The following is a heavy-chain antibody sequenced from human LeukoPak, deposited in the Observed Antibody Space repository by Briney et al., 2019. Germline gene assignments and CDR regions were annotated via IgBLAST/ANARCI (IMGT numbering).Heavy chain of an antibody. Sequence: GASVKVSCKASGYTFTGYYMHWVRQAPGQGLEWMGWINPNSGGTNYAQKFQGRVTMTRDMSISTAYMELSRLRSDDTAVYYCAREGPSTYYDILTGYYPNWGQGTLVTVSS. J-gene: IGHJ4*02. CDR3: AREGPSTYYDILTGYYPN. V-gene: IGHV1-2*02. CDR1: GYTFTGYY. D-gene: IGHD3-9*01. CDR2: INPNSGGT.